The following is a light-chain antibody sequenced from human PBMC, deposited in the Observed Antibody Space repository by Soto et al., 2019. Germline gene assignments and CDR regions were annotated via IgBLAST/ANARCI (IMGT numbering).Light chain of an antibody. J-gene: IGKJ1*01. Sequence: EIVLTQSLPTLSLSPGERATLSCRASQSVSSYLAWYQQKPGQAPRLLIYDASNRATGIPARFSGSGSGTDFTLTISSLEPEDFAVYYCQQRTNWPPWTFGQGTKVEI. V-gene: IGKV3-11*01. CDR1: QSVSSY. CDR3: QQRTNWPPWT. CDR2: DAS.